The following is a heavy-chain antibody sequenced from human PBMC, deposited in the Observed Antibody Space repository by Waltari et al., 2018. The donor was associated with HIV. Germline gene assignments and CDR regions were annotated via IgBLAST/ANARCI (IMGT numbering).Heavy chain of an antibody. J-gene: IGHJ4*02. Sequence: EVQMVESGGDLAQPGGSLRLSCGVSGFTFSLYSMNWVRQAPGKGLEWIAYISSTSGAINYAASVKGRFTISRYNARNSLYLQMNTLRAEDTAMYYCASGYATTVFEYWGQGTLVTVSS. V-gene: IGHV3-48*04. CDR1: GFTFSLYS. CDR3: ASGYATTVFEY. D-gene: IGHD4-17*01. CDR2: ISSTSGAI.